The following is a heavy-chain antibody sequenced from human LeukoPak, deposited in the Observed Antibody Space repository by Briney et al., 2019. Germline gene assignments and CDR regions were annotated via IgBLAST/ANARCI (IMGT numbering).Heavy chain of an antibody. CDR3: ARYSSGWPLRRNWYFDL. D-gene: IGHD6-19*01. J-gene: IGHJ2*01. CDR1: GFTFSSYW. V-gene: IGHV3-7*01. CDR2: IKQDGSEK. Sequence: PGGSLRLSCAASGFTFSSYWMSWVRQAPGKGLEWVANIKQDGSEKYYVDSVKGRFTISRDNAKNSLYLQMNSLRAEDTAVYYCARYSSGWPLRRNWYFDLWGRGTLVTVSS.